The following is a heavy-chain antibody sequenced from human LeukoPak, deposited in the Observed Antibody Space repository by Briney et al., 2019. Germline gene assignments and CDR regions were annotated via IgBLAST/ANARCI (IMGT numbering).Heavy chain of an antibody. CDR2: ISYDGSNK. CDR1: GFTFSSYA. CDR3: ARDLRNYPYDAFDI. J-gene: IGHJ3*02. V-gene: IGHV3-30-3*01. D-gene: IGHD1-7*01. Sequence: PGGSLRLSCAASGFTFSSYAMHWVRQAPGKGLEWVAVISYDGSNKYYADSVKGRFTISRDNSKNTLYLQMNSLRAEDTAVYYCARDLRNYPYDAFDIWGQGTMVTVSS.